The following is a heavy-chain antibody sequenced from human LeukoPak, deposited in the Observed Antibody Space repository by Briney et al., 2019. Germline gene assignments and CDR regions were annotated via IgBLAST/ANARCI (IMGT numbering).Heavy chain of an antibody. CDR2: INPSGGST. CDR3: ARYPRHSSSWAPLDY. J-gene: IGHJ4*02. Sequence: GASVKVSCKASGYTFTSYYMHWVRQAPGQGLEWMGIINPSGGSTSYAQKFQGRVTMTRDTSRSTLYMELSSLRSGDTAVYYCARYPRHSSSWAPLDYWGQGTLVTVSS. D-gene: IGHD6-13*01. V-gene: IGHV1-46*01. CDR1: GYTFTSYY.